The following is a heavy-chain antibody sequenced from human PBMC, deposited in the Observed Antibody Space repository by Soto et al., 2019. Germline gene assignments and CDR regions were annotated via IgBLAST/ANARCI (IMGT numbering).Heavy chain of an antibody. CDR3: ARGDDDSSSCDY. J-gene: IGHJ4*02. D-gene: IGHD6-13*01. V-gene: IGHV4-59*08. CDR1: GGSISSYY. Sequence: KSSETLSLTCTVSGGSISSYYWSWIRQPPGKGLEWIGYIYYSGSTNYNPSLKSRVTISVDTSKNQFSLKLSSVTAADTAVYYCARGDDDSSSCDYWGQGTLVTVSS. CDR2: IYYSGST.